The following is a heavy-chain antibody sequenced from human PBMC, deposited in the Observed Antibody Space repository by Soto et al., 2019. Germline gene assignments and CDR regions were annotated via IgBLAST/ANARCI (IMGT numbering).Heavy chain of an antibody. CDR1: GGTFSSYT. CDR2: IIPILGIA. J-gene: IGHJ4*01. CDR3: ARHHRGAYCGGDCYSVY. V-gene: IGHV1-69*02. Sequence: ASVKVSCKASGGTFSSYTISWVRQAPGQGLEWMGRIIPILGIANYAQKFQGRVTITADKSTSTAYMELSSLRSEDTAVYYCARHHRGAYCGGDCYSVYWGHGTLVTVSS. D-gene: IGHD2-21*02.